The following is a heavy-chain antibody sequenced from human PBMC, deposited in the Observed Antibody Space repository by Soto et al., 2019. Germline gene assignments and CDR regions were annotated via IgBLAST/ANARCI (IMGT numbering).Heavy chain of an antibody. CDR3: AKENQHLVHDY. CDR1: GFTFRNYG. V-gene: IGHV3-30*18. Sequence: GGSLRLSCAASGFTFRNYGMAWVRQDPGKGLEWVAVISHDGSDKYYADSMKGRFIISRDNSENTLFLNMDSLKPEDTAVYYCAKENQHLVHDYWGQGTLVTVSS. D-gene: IGHD6-13*01. CDR2: ISHDGSDK. J-gene: IGHJ4*02.